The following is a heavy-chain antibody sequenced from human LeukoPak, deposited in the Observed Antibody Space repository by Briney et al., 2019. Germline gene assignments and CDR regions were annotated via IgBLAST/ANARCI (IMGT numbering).Heavy chain of an antibody. CDR1: GFTFSSYA. CDR3: ASGKRRGYSYGRPNLDY. J-gene: IGHJ4*02. D-gene: IGHD5-18*01. CDR2: ISYDGSNK. V-gene: IGHV3-30-3*01. Sequence: GGSLRLSCAASGFTFSSYAMHWVRQAPGKGLEWVAVISYDGSNKYYADSVKGRFTISRDNSKNTLYLQMNSLRAEDTAVYYCASGKRRGYSYGRPNLDYWGQGTLVTVSS.